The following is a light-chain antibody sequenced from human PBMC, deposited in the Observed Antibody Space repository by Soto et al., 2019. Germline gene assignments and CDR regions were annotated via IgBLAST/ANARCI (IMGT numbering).Light chain of an antibody. CDR1: YIESKS. Sequence: SYELTQPPSVSVAPGQTARITCGGSYIESKSVNWYQQKPGQAPVLVVYHDNDRPSGIPERFSGSNSGDTATLTISRVEAGDEADYYCQVWDSSSDHYVFGTGTKLTVL. V-gene: IGLV3-21*02. CDR3: QVWDSSSDHYV. J-gene: IGLJ1*01. CDR2: HDN.